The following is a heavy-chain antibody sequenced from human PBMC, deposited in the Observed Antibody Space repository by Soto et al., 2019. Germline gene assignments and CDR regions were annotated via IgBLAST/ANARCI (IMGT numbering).Heavy chain of an antibody. CDR1: GYTFTSYG. V-gene: IGHV1-18*01. CDR3: AGRYCISTSCYSGPRRRYYYYGMDV. J-gene: IGHJ6*02. Sequence: QVQLVQSGAEVKKPGASVKVSCKASGYTFTSYGISWVRQAPGQGLEWMGWISAYNGNTNYAQKLQGRVTMTTDTSTTTAYMELRSLRSDDTAVYYCAGRYCISTSCYSGPRRRYYYYGMDVWGQGTTVTVSS. D-gene: IGHD2-2*01. CDR2: ISAYNGNT.